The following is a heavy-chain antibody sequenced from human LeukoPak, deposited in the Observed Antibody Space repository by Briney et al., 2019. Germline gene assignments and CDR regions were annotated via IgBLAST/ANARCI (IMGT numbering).Heavy chain of an antibody. D-gene: IGHD3-10*01. Sequence: GGSLRLSCAASGFTFSSYWMSWVRQAPGKGLEWVANVKQEGSEKYYVDSVKGRFTISRDNAKNSLYLQMNSLRAEDTAVYYCAREITMVRGVIRRYGMDVWGQGTTVTVSS. CDR1: GFTFSSYW. CDR2: VKQEGSEK. CDR3: AREITMVRGVIRRYGMDV. V-gene: IGHV3-7*05. J-gene: IGHJ6*02.